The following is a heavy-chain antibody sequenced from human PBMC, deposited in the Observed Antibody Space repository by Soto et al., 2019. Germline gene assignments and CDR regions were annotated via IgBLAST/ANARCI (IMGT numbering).Heavy chain of an antibody. CDR2: IYPGDSDT. Sequence: PXESLKISFKGSGYSFTSYWIGWVRQIPGKGLEWMGIIYPGDSDTRYSPSFQGQVTISADKSISTAYLQWSSLKASDTAMYYCARTWGIAAAGTFYFDYWGQGTLVTVSS. CDR3: ARTWGIAAAGTFYFDY. J-gene: IGHJ4*02. V-gene: IGHV5-51*01. CDR1: GYSFTSYW. D-gene: IGHD6-13*01.